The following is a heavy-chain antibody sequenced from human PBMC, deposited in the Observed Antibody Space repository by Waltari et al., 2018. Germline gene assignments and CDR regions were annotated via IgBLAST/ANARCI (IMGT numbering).Heavy chain of an antibody. CDR3: ARDSVATSLYYYYGMDV. V-gene: IGHV4-59*01. D-gene: IGHD5-12*01. J-gene: IGHJ6*02. Sequence: QVQLQESGPGLVKPSETLSLTCTVSGGSIRSYYWSWIRQPPGKGLEWIGYIYYSGSTNYNPSLKSRVTISVDTSKNQFSLKLSSVTAADTAVYYCARDSVATSLYYYYGMDVWGQGTTVTVSS. CDR2: IYYSGST. CDR1: GGSIRSYY.